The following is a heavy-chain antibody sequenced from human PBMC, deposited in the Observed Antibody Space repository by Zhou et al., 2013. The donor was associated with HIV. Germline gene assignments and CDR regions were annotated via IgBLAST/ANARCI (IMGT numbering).Heavy chain of an antibody. CDR3: ARSPPIAAARVGYYYYMDV. CDR1: GGTFSSYA. CDR2: IIPILGIA. D-gene: IGHD6-13*01. Sequence: QVQLVQSGAEVKKPGSSVKVSCKASGGTFSSYAISWVRQAPGQGLEWMGRIIPILGIANYAQKFQGRVTITADKSTSTAYMELSSLRSEDTAVYYCARSPPIAAARVGYYYYMDVWGKGTTVTVSS. V-gene: IGHV1-69*04. J-gene: IGHJ6*03.